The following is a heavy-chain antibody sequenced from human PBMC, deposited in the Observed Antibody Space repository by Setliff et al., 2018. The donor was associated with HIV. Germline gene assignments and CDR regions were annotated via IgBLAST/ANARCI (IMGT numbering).Heavy chain of an antibody. CDR1: GFTFSSYW. V-gene: IGHV3-7*04. CDR3: ARAPSWQRQVDF. Sequence: GGSLRLSCAASGFTFSSYWMSWVRQAPGKGLEWVANIKQDGNYKYYSDSVKGRFTISRDNSKNTLYLQMDSLRPKDTAAYYCARAPSWQRQVDFWGQGTLVTVSS. CDR2: IKQDGNYK. D-gene: IGHD6-25*01. J-gene: IGHJ4*02.